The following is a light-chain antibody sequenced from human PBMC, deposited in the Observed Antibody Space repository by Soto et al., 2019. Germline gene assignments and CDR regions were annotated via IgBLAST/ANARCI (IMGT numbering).Light chain of an antibody. J-gene: IGKJ1*01. Sequence: DIVRTQSPRSLPVTPGEPASISCRSSQSLLHSNGYNYLDWYLQKPGQSPQLLIYLGSTRASGVPDRFSGSGSGTDFTLKIARVEADDVGVYYCMQALQTPWTFGQGTKVDIK. CDR1: QSLLHSNGYNY. CDR2: LGS. CDR3: MQALQTPWT. V-gene: IGKV2-28*01.